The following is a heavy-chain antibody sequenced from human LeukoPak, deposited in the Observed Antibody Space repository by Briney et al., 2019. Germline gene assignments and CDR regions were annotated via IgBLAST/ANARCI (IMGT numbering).Heavy chain of an antibody. V-gene: IGHV3-9*01. CDR2: ISWNSGSI. J-gene: IGHJ4*02. CDR3: AKDMWNWSSSGWSSFDY. CDR1: GFTFDDYA. Sequence: PGGSLRLSCAASGFTFDDYAMHWVRQAPGKGLEWVSGISWNSGSIGYADSVKGRFTISRDNAKNSLYLQMNSLRAEDTALYYCAKDMWNWSSSGWSSFDYWGQGTLVTVSS. D-gene: IGHD6-19*01.